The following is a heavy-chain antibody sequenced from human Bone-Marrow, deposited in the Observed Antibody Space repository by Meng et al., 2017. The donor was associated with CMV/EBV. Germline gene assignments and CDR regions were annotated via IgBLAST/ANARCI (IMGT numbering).Heavy chain of an antibody. V-gene: IGHV3-7*01. Sequence: GESLKISCAGSGFTFSSYWMSWVRQAPGKGLEWVANIKQDGSEKYYVDSVKGRFTISRDNAKNSLYLQMNSLRAEDTAVYYCARGLTRSDYWGQGTLVTVSS. D-gene: IGHD1-14*01. CDR2: IKQDGSEK. CDR3: ARGLTRSDY. J-gene: IGHJ4*02. CDR1: GFTFSSYW.